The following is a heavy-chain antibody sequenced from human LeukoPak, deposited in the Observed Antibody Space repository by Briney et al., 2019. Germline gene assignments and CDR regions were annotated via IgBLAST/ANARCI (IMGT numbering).Heavy chain of an antibody. CDR2: ISDYNGNT. V-gene: IGHV1-18*01. CDR1: GYTFTNYG. CDR3: ARVLCSGGSCYSLLDY. J-gene: IGHJ4*02. D-gene: IGHD2-15*01. Sequence: ASVKVSCKASGYTFTNYGISWVRQAPGQGLEWMGWISDYNGNTNYAQKLQGRVTMTTDTSTTTAYMELRSLRSDDTAVYYCARVLCSGGSCYSLLDYWGQGTLVTVSS.